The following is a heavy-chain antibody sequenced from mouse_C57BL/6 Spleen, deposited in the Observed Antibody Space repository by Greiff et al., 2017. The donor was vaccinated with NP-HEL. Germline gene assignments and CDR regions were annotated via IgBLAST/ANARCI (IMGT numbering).Heavy chain of an antibody. CDR1: GFTFSSYA. J-gene: IGHJ1*03. D-gene: IGHD3-3*01. CDR2: ISDGGSYT. CDR3: ARGGWGNWYFDV. Sequence: VQLKESGGGLVKPGGSLKLSCAASGFTFSSYAMSWVRQTPEKRLEWVATISDGGSYTYYPDNVKGRFTISRDNAKNNLYLQMSHLKSEDTAMYYCARGGWGNWYFDVWGTGTTVTVSS. V-gene: IGHV5-4*01.